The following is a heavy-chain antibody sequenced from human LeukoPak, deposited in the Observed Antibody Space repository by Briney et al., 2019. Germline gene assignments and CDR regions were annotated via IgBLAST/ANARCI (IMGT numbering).Heavy chain of an antibody. CDR2: ISHSGST. J-gene: IGHJ4*02. V-gene: IGHV4-38-2*01. Sequence: SETLSLTCVVSGSSISSSYYGAWIRQPPGKGLEWIATISHSGSTYYNPSLKSRVTISVDMSQNQHSLRLNSVTVADTAVYFCARVNTVMATFDYWGQGTPVTVSS. CDR1: GSSISSSYY. CDR3: ARVNTVMATFDY. D-gene: IGHD5-24*01.